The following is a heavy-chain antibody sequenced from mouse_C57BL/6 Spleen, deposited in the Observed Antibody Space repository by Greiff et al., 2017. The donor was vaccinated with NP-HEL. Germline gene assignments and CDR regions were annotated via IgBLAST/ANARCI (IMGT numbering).Heavy chain of an antibody. CDR3: VRGYYGSSLSYWYFDV. D-gene: IGHD1-1*01. CDR2: FHPYNDDT. J-gene: IGHJ1*03. V-gene: IGHV1-47*01. CDR1: GYTFTTYP. Sequence: QVQLKESGAELVKPGASVKMSCKASGYTFTTYPIEWMKQNHGKSLEWIGNFHPYNDDTKYNEKFKGKATLTVEKSSSTVYLELSRLTSDDSAVYYCVRGYYGSSLSYWYFDVWGTGTTVTVSS.